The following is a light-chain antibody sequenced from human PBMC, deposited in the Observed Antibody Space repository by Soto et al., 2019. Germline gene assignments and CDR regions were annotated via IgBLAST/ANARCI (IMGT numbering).Light chain of an antibody. V-gene: IGKV3-15*01. CDR3: QQYNTWPRT. J-gene: IGKJ1*01. Sequence: EIVMTQSPATLCVTPGERATLSCRASQSVSTNFAWYQQKPGQAPRLLIYGASTRATAVPARFTASGSGTEFTPTISSLQSEDFAVYYCQQYNTWPRTFGQGTKVDIK. CDR1: QSVSTN. CDR2: GAS.